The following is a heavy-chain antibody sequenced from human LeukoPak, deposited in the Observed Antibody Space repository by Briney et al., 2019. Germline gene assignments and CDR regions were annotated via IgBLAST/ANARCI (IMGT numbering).Heavy chain of an antibody. CDR1: GGSLSSGSYY. CDR3: ARDLYDFWSGYYLDY. D-gene: IGHD3-3*01. J-gene: IGHJ4*02. CDR2: IYTSGST. Sequence: SQTLSLTCTVSGGSLSSGSYYWSWIRQPAGKGLEWIGRIYTSGSTNYNPSLKSRVTISVDTSKNQFSLKLGSVTAADTAVYYCARDLYDFWSGYYLDYWGQGTLVTVSS. V-gene: IGHV4-61*02.